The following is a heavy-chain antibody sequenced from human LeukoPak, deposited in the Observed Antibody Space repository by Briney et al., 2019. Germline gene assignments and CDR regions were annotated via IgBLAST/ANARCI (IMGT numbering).Heavy chain of an antibody. J-gene: IGHJ4*02. D-gene: IGHD3-10*01. CDR2: IYTSGST. V-gene: IGHV4-4*07. CDR1: GGSISSYY. CDR3: ARVEPGSYYNPFDY. Sequence: SETLSLTCTVSGGSISSYYWSWIRQPAGKGLEWIGRIYTSGSTNYNPSLKSRVTMSVDTSKNQFSLKLSTVTAADTAVYYCARVEPGSYYNPFDYWGQGTLVTVSS.